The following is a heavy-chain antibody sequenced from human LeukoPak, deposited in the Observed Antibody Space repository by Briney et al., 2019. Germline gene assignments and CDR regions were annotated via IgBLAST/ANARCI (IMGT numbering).Heavy chain of an antibody. CDR2: IRQDGSEK. J-gene: IGHJ4*02. CDR1: GFTFSSYR. Sequence: GGSLRLSCADSGFTFSSYRMSWVRQAPGKGLEWVANIRQDGSEKYYVDSVKGRFTISRDNAKNSLYLQMNSLRAEDTAVYYCASGKVVIDHWGQGTLVTVSS. V-gene: IGHV3-7*01. CDR3: ASGKVVIDH. D-gene: IGHD3-22*01.